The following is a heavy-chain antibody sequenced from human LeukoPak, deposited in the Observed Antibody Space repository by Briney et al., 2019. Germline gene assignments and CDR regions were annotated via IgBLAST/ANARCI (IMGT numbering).Heavy chain of an antibody. D-gene: IGHD3-22*01. Sequence: SQTLSLTCTVSGGSISSGSYYWSWIRQPAGKGLEWIGRIYTSGSTNYNPSLKSRVTISVDTSKNQFSLKLSSVTAADTAVYYCAQSPDYYDSSGYYRNWGQGTLVTVSS. CDR1: GGSISSGSYY. V-gene: IGHV4-61*02. CDR2: IYTSGST. J-gene: IGHJ4*02. CDR3: AQSPDYYDSSGYYRN.